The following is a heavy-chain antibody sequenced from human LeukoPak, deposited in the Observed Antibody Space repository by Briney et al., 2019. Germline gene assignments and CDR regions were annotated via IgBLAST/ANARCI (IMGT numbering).Heavy chain of an antibody. D-gene: IGHD1-14*01. CDR3: SRIPNQSKYSIGNY. V-gene: IGHV4-31*03. J-gene: IGHJ4*02. CDR1: GGSINSGGYY. Sequence: SETLSLTCTVSGGSINSGGYYWSWIRQHPGKGLEWIGYIYYSGSTYYDSSLKSRVSISLDTSKNQFSLKLSSVTAADTAVYYCSRIPNQSKYSIGNYWGQGTLVTVSS. CDR2: IYYSGST.